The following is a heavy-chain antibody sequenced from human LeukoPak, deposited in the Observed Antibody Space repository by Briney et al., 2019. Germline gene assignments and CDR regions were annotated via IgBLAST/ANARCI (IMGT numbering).Heavy chain of an antibody. V-gene: IGHV3-11*01. D-gene: IGHD6-13*01. CDR2: ISHNGETK. CDR3: ARDRHGYFDY. J-gene: IGHJ4*02. CDR1: GFTFSDHY. Sequence: GGSLRLSCAASGFTFSDHYMIWLRQAPGKGLEAVSYISHNGETKYYADSVKGRLSISRDNAKSSLYLQMNSLRVEDTAVYYCARDRHGYFDYWGQGTLVTVSS.